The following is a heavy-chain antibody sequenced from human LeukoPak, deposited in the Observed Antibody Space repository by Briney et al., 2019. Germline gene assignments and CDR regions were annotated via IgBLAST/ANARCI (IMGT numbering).Heavy chain of an antibody. V-gene: IGHV3-48*03. Sequence: PGGSLRLSCAASGFTFSSYEMNWVRQAPGKGLEWVSYISSSGSTIYYADSVKGRFTISRDNAKNSLYLQMNSLRAEDTAVYHCAKGRGRIAVAGRNYFDYWGQGTLVTVSS. CDR2: ISSSGSTI. J-gene: IGHJ4*02. CDR1: GFTFSSYE. D-gene: IGHD6-19*01. CDR3: AKGRGRIAVAGRNYFDY.